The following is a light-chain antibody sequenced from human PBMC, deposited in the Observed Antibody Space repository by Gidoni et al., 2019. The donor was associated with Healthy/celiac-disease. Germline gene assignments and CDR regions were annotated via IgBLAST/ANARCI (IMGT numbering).Light chain of an antibody. J-gene: IGKJ2*01. V-gene: IGKV4-1*01. CDR1: QSVLYSSNNKNY. Sequence: DIVMTQSPDSLAVSLGERATINCKSSQSVLYSSNNKNYLAWYQQKPGQPPKLLIYWASTRESGVPDRFSCSGSGTDFTLTISILQAEDVAVYYCQQYYSTPMYTFGQGTKLEIK. CDR3: QQYYSTPMYT. CDR2: WAS.